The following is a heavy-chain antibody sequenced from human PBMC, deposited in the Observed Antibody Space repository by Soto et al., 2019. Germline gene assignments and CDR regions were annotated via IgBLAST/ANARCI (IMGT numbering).Heavy chain of an antibody. J-gene: IGHJ6*02. D-gene: IGHD2-15*01. Sequence: SETLSLTCAVSGGSISSGGYSWSWIRQPPGKGLEWIGYIYHSGSTYYNPSLKSRVTISVDRSTNQFSLKLSSVTAAATAVYYCARGGSTYSYYGMDVWGQGTTVTVSS. V-gene: IGHV4-30-2*01. CDR1: GGSISSGGYS. CDR3: ARGGSTYSYYGMDV. CDR2: IYHSGST.